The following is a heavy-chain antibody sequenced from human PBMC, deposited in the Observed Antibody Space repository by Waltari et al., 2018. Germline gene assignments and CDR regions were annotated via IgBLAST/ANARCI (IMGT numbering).Heavy chain of an antibody. CDR2: IIPSFGTA. CDR1: GGTFSSYA. V-gene: IGHV1-69*01. Sequence: QVQLVQSGAEVKKPGSSVKVSCKASGGTFSSYAISWVRQAPGQGLEWMGGIIPSFGTANYAQKFQGRVTITADESTSTAYMELSSLRSEDTAVYYCARAALMSSGAYYYYGMDVWGQGTTVTVSS. J-gene: IGHJ6*02. CDR3: ARAALMSSGAYYYYGMDV. D-gene: IGHD3-10*01.